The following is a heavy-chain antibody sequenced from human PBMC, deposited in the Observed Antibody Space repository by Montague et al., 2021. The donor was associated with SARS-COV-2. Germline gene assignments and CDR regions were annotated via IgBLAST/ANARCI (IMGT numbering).Heavy chain of an antibody. CDR2: ISHSGST. D-gene: IGHD2-2*01. V-gene: IGHV4-34*01. J-gene: IGHJ6*02. Sequence: SETLSLTCAVYVGSLSGYYWSWIRQPPGEGLEWIAEISHSGSTSHNPSLKSRVTISVDTSKNQFSLKLSSATAADTAVYYCARVAYRLLFVPRSYGMDVWGQGTTVTVSS. CDR1: VGSLSGYY. CDR3: ARVAYRLLFVPRSYGMDV.